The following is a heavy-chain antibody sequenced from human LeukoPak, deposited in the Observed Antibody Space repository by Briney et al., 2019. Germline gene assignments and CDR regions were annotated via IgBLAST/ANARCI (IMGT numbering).Heavy chain of an antibody. D-gene: IGHD3-10*01. V-gene: IGHV3-21*01. Sequence: GGSLRLSCAASGFTFSSYSMNWVRQAPGKGLEWVSSISSSSSYIYYADSVKGRFTISRDNAKNSLYLQMNSLRAEDTAVYYCARGGLLWFGEYRFDYWGQGTLVTVSS. CDR2: ISSSSSYI. CDR1: GFTFSSYS. CDR3: ARGGLLWFGEYRFDY. J-gene: IGHJ4*02.